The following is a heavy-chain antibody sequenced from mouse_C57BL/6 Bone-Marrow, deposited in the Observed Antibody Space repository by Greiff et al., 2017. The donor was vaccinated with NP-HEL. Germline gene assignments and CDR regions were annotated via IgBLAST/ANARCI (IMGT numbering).Heavy chain of an antibody. CDR3: ARLGSSTYYYAMDY. CDR2: IDPSDSYT. V-gene: IGHV1-69*01. CDR1: GYTFTSYW. J-gene: IGHJ4*01. Sequence: QVQLQQPGAELVMPGASVKLSCKASGYTFTSYWMHWVKQRPGQGLEWIGEIDPSDSYTNYNQKFKGKSTLTVDKSSSTDYMQLSSLTSEDSAVYYCARLGSSTYYYAMDYWGQGTSVTVSS. D-gene: IGHD1-1*01.